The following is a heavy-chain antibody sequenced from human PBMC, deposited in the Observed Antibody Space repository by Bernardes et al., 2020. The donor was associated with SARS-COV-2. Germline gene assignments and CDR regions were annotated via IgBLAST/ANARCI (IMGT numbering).Heavy chain of an antibody. D-gene: IGHD2-15*01. J-gene: IGHJ4*02. V-gene: IGHV1-24*01. CDR3: ATGYRRFFLAEIDY. CDR1: GYTLTELS. CDR2: FDPEDGET. Sequence: ASVKVSCKVSGYTLTELSMHWVRQAPGKGLEWMGGFDPEDGETIYAQKFQGRVTMTEDTSTDTAYMELSSLRSEDTAVYYCATGYRRFFLAEIDYWGQGTLVTVSS.